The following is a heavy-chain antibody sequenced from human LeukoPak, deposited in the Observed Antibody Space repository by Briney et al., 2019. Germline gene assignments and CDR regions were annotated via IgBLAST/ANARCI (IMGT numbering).Heavy chain of an antibody. Sequence: ASVTVSCKASGYTFTSYGISWVRQAPGQGLEWMGWISAYNGNTNYAQKLQGRVTMTTDTSTSTAYMELRSLRSDDTAVYYCARDRSFYYDSSAPKRFDYWGQGTLVTVSS. V-gene: IGHV1-18*01. CDR1: GYTFTSYG. CDR3: ARDRSFYYDSSAPKRFDY. D-gene: IGHD3-22*01. J-gene: IGHJ4*02. CDR2: ISAYNGNT.